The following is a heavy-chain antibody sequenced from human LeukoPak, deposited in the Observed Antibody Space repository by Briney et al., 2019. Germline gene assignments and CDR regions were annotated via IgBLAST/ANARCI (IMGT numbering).Heavy chain of an antibody. CDR1: RFTFSNYA. J-gene: IGHJ3*02. V-gene: IGHV3-21*01. CDR3: ARGGYSGYVTFDI. Sequence: GGSLRLSCVASRFTFSNYAMNWVRQAPGKGLEWVSSISSTSSNICYADSVKGRFTISRDNAKNSLYLQMNSLRAEDTAVYYCARGGYSGYVTFDIWGQGTMVTVSS. D-gene: IGHD5-12*01. CDR2: ISSTSSNI.